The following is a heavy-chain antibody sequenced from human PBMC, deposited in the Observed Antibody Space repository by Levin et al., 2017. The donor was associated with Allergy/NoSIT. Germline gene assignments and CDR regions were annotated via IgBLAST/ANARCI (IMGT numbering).Heavy chain of an antibody. J-gene: IGHJ5*02. CDR2: IDPSDSYI. CDR3: ARVWFGAATNWFDP. D-gene: IGHD3-10*01. Sequence: GESLKISCKASGYSFTSYWITWVRQMPGKGLEWMGRIDPSDSYIKYSPSFQGHVIISADKSISTAYLQWSSLKASDTAMYYCARVWFGAATNWFDPWGQGTLVTVSS. V-gene: IGHV5-10-1*01. CDR1: GYSFTSYW.